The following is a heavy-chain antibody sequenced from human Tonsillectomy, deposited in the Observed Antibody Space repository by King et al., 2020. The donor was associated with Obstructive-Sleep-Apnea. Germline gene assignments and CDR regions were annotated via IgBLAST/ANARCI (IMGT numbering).Heavy chain of an antibody. D-gene: IGHD3-10*01. V-gene: IGHV3-30-3*01. CDR2: ISYDGSNK. J-gene: IGHJ4*02. CDR1: GFTFSSYA. CDR3: ARGPQLLWFGELLVDY. Sequence: VQLVESGGGVVQPGRSLRLSCAASGFTFSSYAMHWVRQAPGKGLEWVTIISYDGSNKYYADSVKGRFTISMDNSKNTQYLQMNSLRAEDTAVYYCARGPQLLWFGELLVDYWGQGTLVTVSS.